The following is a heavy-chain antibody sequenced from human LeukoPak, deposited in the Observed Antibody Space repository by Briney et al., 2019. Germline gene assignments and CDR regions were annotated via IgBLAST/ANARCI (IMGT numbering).Heavy chain of an antibody. CDR3: ARHFDRDGYKSNAFDI. V-gene: IGHV4-39*01. CDR1: GGSFSSSSHY. Sequence: PSEALSLTCTVSGGSFSSSSHYWGWVRQPPGKGLEWIGSKYYSGSTYYNASLRSRVTISVDTSRDQFSLKLSSVTAADTAVYYCARHFDRDGYKSNAFDIWGQGTMVTVSS. D-gene: IGHD5-24*01. J-gene: IGHJ3*02. CDR2: KYYSGST.